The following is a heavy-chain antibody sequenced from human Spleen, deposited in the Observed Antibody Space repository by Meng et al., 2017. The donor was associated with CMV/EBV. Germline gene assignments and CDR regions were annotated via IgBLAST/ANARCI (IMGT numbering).Heavy chain of an antibody. Sequence: LSLTCAASGFTFSSYAMHWVRQAPGKGLEWVAVISYDGSNKYYADSVMGRFAISRDNSKSTLYLQMNSLRGEDTAVYYCASGARDLDYWGQGTLVTVSS. V-gene: IGHV3-30*09. J-gene: IGHJ4*02. CDR1: GFTFSSYA. CDR2: ISYDGSNK. CDR3: ASGARDLDY.